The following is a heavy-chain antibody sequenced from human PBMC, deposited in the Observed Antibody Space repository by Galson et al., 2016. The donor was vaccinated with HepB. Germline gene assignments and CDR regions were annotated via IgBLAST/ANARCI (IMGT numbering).Heavy chain of an antibody. CDR2: ITTASSYI. J-gene: IGHJ6*02. Sequence: SLRLSCAASGFTFSKYSMAWVRQAPGKGLEWVSYITTASSYISYADSLKGRFTVSRDNAKNSLYLQMSSLRVEDTAVYYCARRDYYYYGMDVWGQGTTVTVSS. CDR3: ARRDYYYYGMDV. V-gene: IGHV3-21*01. CDR1: GFTFSKYS.